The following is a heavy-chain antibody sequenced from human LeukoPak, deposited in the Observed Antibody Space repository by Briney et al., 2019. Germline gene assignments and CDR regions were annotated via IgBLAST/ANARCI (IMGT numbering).Heavy chain of an antibody. D-gene: IGHD4-23*01. CDR1: GFIFSDYY. V-gene: IGHV3-11*01. CDR2: ISGGGDNI. Sequence: GGSLRLSCAASGFIFSDYYMSWIRQTPGKGLEWVSYISGGGDNIYYTDSVKGRFTISTDNARNSLYLQMNSLRAEDTAIYYCARQTGNLDYWGQGTLVTVSS. J-gene: IGHJ4*02. CDR3: ARQTGNLDY.